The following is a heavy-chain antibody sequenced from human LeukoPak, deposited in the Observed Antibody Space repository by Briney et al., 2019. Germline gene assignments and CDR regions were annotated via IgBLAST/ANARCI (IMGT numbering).Heavy chain of an antibody. Sequence: SVKVSCKASGGTFGSYAITWVRQAPGQGLEWMGGIIPIFGTANYAQKFQGRVTITAGESTNTVYMDLRSLRSDDTAVYYCARDLEHCRNIICSNSAYWGQGTLVTVSS. V-gene: IGHV1-69*01. CDR2: IIPIFGTA. J-gene: IGHJ4*02. D-gene: IGHD2-2*01. CDR3: ARDLEHCRNIICSNSAY. CDR1: GGTFGSYA.